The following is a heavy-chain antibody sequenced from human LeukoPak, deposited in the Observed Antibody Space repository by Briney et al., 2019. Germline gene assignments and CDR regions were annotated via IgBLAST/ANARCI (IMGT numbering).Heavy chain of an antibody. V-gene: IGHV1-69*13. D-gene: IGHD2-2*01. J-gene: IGHJ5*02. CDR2: IIPIFGTA. CDR1: GGTFSSYA. Sequence: ASVKVSCKASGGTFSSYAISWVRQAPGQGLEWMGGIIPIFGTANYAQKFQGRVTITADESTSTAYMELSSLRSEDPAVYYCARDGTAGTSLYNWFDPWGQGTLVTVSS. CDR3: ARDGTAGTSLYNWFDP.